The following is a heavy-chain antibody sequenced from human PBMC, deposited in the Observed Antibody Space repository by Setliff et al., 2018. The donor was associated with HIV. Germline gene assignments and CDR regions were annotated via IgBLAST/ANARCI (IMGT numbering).Heavy chain of an antibody. CDR1: GGSFSGYY. CDR2: INQSENT. V-gene: IGHV4-34*01. J-gene: IGHJ4*02. D-gene: IGHD6-13*01. Sequence: SETLSLTCTVYGGSFSGYYWSWIRQPPGMGLEWIGEINQSENTNYNPSLKSRVTISADPSKNQFSLKLSSVTAADTAVYYCASPGVAAAGTRVSGDFDYLGQGTLVTVSS. CDR3: ASPGVAAAGTRVSGDFDY.